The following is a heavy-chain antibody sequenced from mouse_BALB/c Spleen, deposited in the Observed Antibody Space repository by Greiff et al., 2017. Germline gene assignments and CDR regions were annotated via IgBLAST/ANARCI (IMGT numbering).Heavy chain of an antibody. D-gene: IGHD2-4*01. V-gene: IGHV5-6-5*01. J-gene: IGHJ2*01. Sequence: EVHLVESGGGLVKPGGSLKLSCAASGFTFSSYAMSWVRQTPEKRLEWVASISSGGSTYYPDSVKGRFTISRDNARNILYLQMSSLRSEDTAMYYCARGRNYDYDRGFDYWGQGTTLTVSS. CDR1: GFTFSSYA. CDR2: ISSGGST. CDR3: ARGRNYDYDRGFDY.